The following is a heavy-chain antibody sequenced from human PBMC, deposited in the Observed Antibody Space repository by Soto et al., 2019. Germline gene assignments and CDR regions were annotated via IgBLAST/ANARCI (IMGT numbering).Heavy chain of an antibody. D-gene: IGHD6-13*01. CDR2: ISYDGSNK. J-gene: IGHJ6*02. V-gene: IGHV3-30*18. CDR3: AKYRSSGYVGYYYYGMDV. Sequence: QVQLVESGGGVVQPGRSLRLSCAASGFTFSSYGMHWVRQAPGKGLEWVAVISYDGSNKYYADSVKGRFTISRDNSKNTLYLQMNSLRAEDTAVYYCAKYRSSGYVGYYYYGMDVWGQGTTVTVSS. CDR1: GFTFSSYG.